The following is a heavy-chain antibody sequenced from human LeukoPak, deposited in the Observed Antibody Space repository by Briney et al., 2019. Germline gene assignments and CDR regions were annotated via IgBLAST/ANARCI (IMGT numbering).Heavy chain of an antibody. CDR2: INPSGGST. D-gene: IGHD3-22*01. CDR3: ATANYYDSSGYHIDY. V-gene: IGHV1-46*03. Sequence: EASVKVSCKPSGYTFISYYMHWVRQAPGQGGERMGMINPSGGSTSYAQKFQGRVTMTRDTSTSTVYMELSSLRSEDTAVYYCATANYYDSSGYHIDYWGQGTLVTVSS. CDR1: GYTFISYY. J-gene: IGHJ4*02.